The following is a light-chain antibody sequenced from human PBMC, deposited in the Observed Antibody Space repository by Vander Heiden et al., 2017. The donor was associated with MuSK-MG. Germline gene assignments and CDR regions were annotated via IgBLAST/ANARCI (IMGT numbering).Light chain of an antibody. V-gene: IGKV1-39*01. J-gene: IGKJ1*01. CDR2: GGS. CDR1: QSIRTY. CDR3: QQSFSTPLGR. Sequence: DIQMTQSPSSLSASVGDRVSITCRTSQSIRTYLNWYQHKPGRAPSLLIYGGSSLQSGVPSRCSGSGSGTEFTLTISSLQPEDSAIYYCQQSFSTPLGRFGQGTRVEIQ.